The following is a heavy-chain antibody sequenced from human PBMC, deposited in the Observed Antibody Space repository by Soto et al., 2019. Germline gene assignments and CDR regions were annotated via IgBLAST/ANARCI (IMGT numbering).Heavy chain of an antibody. D-gene: IGHD3-3*01. V-gene: IGHV2-5*02. CDR1: GFSLSTSGVA. CDR2: IFWDDDK. J-gene: IGHJ4*02. CDR3: ARIFDFLSGYYFSY. Sequence: SGPTLVNPTQTLTLTCTFSGFSLSTSGVAVGWIRQAPRKAPEWLAFIFWDDDKRYSPSLENRLTITKDTSKNQVVLTMTNMDPVDTATYYCARIFDFLSGYYFSYWGRGTLVTVSS.